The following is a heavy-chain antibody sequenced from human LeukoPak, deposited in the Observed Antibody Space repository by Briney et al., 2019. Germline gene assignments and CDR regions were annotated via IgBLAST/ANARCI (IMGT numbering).Heavy chain of an antibody. CDR2: TYYRSKWYN. V-gene: IGHV6-1*01. J-gene: IGHJ4*02. CDR1: GDSVSSNSAA. CDR3: ARVGRYCSGGSCYYFDY. Sequence: SQTLSLTCAISGDSVSSNSAAWNWIRQSPSRGLEWLGRTYYRSKWYNDYAVSVKSRITINPDTSKNQFSLQLNSVTPEDTAVYYCARVGRYCSGGSCYYFDYWGQGTLVTASS. D-gene: IGHD2-15*01.